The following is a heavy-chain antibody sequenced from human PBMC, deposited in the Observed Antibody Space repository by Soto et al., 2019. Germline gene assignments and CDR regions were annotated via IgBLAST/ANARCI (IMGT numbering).Heavy chain of an antibody. V-gene: IGHV3-53*04. CDR3: VRVGMVDAFVI. CDR1: GFTVSSSY. CDR2: IYSGGST. D-gene: IGHD2-15*01. Sequence: EVQLVESGGGLVQPGGSLRLSCAASGFTVSSSYMSWVRQAPGKGLEWVSVIYSGGSTYYADSVKGRFTISRHNSKNTLYLQMNSLRAQDTAVYYCVRVGMVDAFVICGQGTMVTVSS. J-gene: IGHJ3*02.